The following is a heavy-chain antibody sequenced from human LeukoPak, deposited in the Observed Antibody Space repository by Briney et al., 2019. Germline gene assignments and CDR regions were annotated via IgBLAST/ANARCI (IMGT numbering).Heavy chain of an antibody. V-gene: IGHV3-23*01. Sequence: PGGSLRLSCAASGFTFSSYAMSWVRQAPGKGLEWVSAISGSGGSTYYADSVKGRFTISRDNSKNTLYLQMNSLRAENTAVYYCAKDGVLAVAGTGGGQGTLVTVSS. J-gene: IGHJ4*02. D-gene: IGHD6-19*01. CDR1: GFTFSSYA. CDR2: ISGSGGST. CDR3: AKDGVLAVAGTG.